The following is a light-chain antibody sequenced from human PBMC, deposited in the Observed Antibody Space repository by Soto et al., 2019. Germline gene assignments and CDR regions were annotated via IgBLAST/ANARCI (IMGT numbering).Light chain of an antibody. CDR1: QSISSW. V-gene: IGKV1-5*01. CDR3: QQTYTIPQYT. Sequence: DIQMTQSPSTLSASVGDRVTITCRASQSISSWLAWYQQKPGKAPKLLIYDASSLESGVPSRFGGSGSGTDFTLTISNLQPEDVATYFCQQTYTIPQYTFGQGTKVDIK. CDR2: DAS. J-gene: IGKJ2*01.